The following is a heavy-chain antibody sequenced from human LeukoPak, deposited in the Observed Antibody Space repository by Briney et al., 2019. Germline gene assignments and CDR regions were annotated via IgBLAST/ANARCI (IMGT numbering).Heavy chain of an antibody. D-gene: IGHD3-22*01. J-gene: IGHJ6*02. CDR2: IYYSGST. CDR3: ARYDSSGYYPYYYGMDV. Sequence: PSETLSLTCTVSGGSISSYYWSWIRQPPGKGLEWMGYIYYSGSTNYNPSLKSRVTISVDTSTNQFSLKLSSVTAADTAVYYCARYDSSGYYPYYYGMDVWGQGTTVTVSS. CDR1: GGSISSYY. V-gene: IGHV4-59*01.